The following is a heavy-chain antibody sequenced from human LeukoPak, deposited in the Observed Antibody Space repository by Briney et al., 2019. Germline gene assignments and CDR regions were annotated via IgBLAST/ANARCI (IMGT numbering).Heavy chain of an antibody. Sequence: SETLSLTCTVSDDSITMYYWTWIRQPPGKELDWIAYVDHTGSTKFNPSLNGRVSISRDTSKNLFSLRLRSVTAADTAVYFCARGRVSSSTWYSTYYYYFYMDVWGKGTTVTVSS. D-gene: IGHD4-11*01. J-gene: IGHJ6*03. CDR3: ARGRVSSSTWYSTYYYYFYMDV. CDR2: VDHTGST. V-gene: IGHV4-59*01. CDR1: DDSITMYY.